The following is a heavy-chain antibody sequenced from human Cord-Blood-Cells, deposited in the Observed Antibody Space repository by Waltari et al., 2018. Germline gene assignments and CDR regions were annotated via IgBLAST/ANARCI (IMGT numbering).Heavy chain of an antibody. V-gene: IGHV1-18*01. D-gene: IGHD3-10*01. CDR3: ARGRIGDRPISNPFDAFDI. CDR1: GYTFTSYG. J-gene: IGHJ3*02. CDR2: ISAYNGNT. Sequence: EVKKPGASVKVSCKASGYTFTSYGISWVRQAPGQGLEWMGWISAYNGNTNYAQKLQGRVTMTTDTSTSTAYMELRSLRSDDTAVYYCARGRIGDRPISNPFDAFDIWGQGTMVTVSS.